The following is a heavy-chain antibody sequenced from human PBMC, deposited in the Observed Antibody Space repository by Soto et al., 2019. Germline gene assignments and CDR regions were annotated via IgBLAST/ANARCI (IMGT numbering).Heavy chain of an antibody. Sequence: QVQLVESGGGVVQSGKSLRLSCAASGFTFNTCVMHWVRQAPGKGLEWLAFVSSAGGSKYYADSVTGGFTISRDNSQNILHLQMNSLGPEDTAVYYCARGGGYSGYDPLDYWGQGTLVTVSS. D-gene: IGHD5-12*01. CDR3: ARGGGYSGYDPLDY. CDR1: GFTFNTCV. CDR2: VSSAGGSK. J-gene: IGHJ4*02. V-gene: IGHV3-30-3*01.